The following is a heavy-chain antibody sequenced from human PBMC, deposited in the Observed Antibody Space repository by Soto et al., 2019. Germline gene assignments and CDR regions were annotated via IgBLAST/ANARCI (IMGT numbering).Heavy chain of an antibody. CDR2: ISPYADNT. CDR3: ARGGYYDSSGSRNYHYYGMDA. Sequence: QVQLVQSGTEVKKPGASVKVSCKASGYTFNSYGISWVRQAPGQGLEWMGWISPYADNTNYEQNLQGRVTMTTDTCTRTAYMELRRLRSDDTAVYYCARGGYYDSSGSRNYHYYGMDAWGQGTTVTIS. J-gene: IGHJ6*02. CDR1: GYTFNSYG. V-gene: IGHV1-18*01. D-gene: IGHD3-22*01.